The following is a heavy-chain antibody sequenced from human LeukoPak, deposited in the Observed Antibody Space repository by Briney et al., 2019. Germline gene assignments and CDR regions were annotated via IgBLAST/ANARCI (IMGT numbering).Heavy chain of an antibody. D-gene: IGHD3-22*01. J-gene: IGHJ6*03. Sequence: SETLSLTCTVSGGSISSYYWSWIRQPPGKGLEWIGYIYYSGSTYYNPSLKSRVTISVDTSKNQFSLKLSSVTAADTAVYYCARQNYYDSSGYYYYMDVWGKGTTVTVSS. CDR2: IYYSGST. CDR1: GGSISSYY. CDR3: ARQNYYDSSGYYYYMDV. V-gene: IGHV4-59*08.